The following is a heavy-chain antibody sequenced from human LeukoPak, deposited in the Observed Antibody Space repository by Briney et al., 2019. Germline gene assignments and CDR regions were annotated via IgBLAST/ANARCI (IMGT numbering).Heavy chain of an antibody. CDR1: GFTFSSYA. Sequence: GGSLRLSCAASGFTFSSYAMSWVRQAPGKGLEWVSAISGSGGSTYYADSVKGRFTISRDNSKNTLYLQMNSLGAEDTAVYYCARDRTGWELDYWGQGTLVTVSS. V-gene: IGHV3-23*01. J-gene: IGHJ4*02. D-gene: IGHD1-26*01. CDR3: ARDRTGWELDY. CDR2: ISGSGGST.